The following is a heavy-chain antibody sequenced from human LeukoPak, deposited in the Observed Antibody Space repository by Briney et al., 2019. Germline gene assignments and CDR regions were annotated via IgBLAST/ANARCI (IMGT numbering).Heavy chain of an antibody. V-gene: IGHV3-21*01. Sequence: GSPRRSFAASGCTFNSDRRNLVRQAPGKGMEWVSSISSSSSYIYYADSVKGRFTISRDNAKNSLYLQMNSLRAEDTAVYYCARDRGGSYYFDYWGQGTLVTVSS. CDR3: ARDRGGSYYFDY. CDR2: ISSSSSYI. J-gene: IGHJ4*02. CDR1: GCTFNSDR. D-gene: IGHD2-15*01.